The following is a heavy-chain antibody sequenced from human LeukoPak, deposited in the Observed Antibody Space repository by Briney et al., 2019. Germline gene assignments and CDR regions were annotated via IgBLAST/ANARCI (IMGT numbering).Heavy chain of an antibody. J-gene: IGHJ5*02. CDR1: GGSISSYY. CDR3: AREGPYRNWLDP. V-gene: IGHV4-59*01. CDR2: IYYSGST. D-gene: IGHD3-16*02. Sequence: PSETLSLTCTVSGGSISSYYWSWIRQPPGKGLEWIGYIYYSGSTNYNPSLKSRVTISVDTSKNQFSLKLSSVTAADTAVYYCAREGPYRNWLDPWGQGTLVTVSS.